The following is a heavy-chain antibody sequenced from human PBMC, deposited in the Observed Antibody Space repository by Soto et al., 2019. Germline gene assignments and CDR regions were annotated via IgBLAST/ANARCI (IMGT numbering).Heavy chain of an antibody. V-gene: IGHV4-30-4*01. D-gene: IGHD2-2*01. CDR1: GGSISSGDYY. J-gene: IGHJ4*02. CDR3: TRAAIQTHQVEGQPPTSQTLDY. Sequence: SETLSLTCTVSGGSISSGDYYWSWIRQPPGKGLEWIGYIYYSGSTYYNPSLKSRVTISVDTSKNQFSLKLSSVTAADTAVYYCTRAAIQTHQVEGQPPTSQTLDYWGQGTQVTVSS. CDR2: IYYSGST.